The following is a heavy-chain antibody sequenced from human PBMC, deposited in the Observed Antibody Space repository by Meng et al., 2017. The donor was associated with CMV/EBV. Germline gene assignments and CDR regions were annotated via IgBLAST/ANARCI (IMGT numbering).Heavy chain of an antibody. CDR2: IKQDGSEK. CDR1: GFTFSSYW. V-gene: IGHV3-7*01. Sequence: GESLKISCAASGFTFSSYWMSWVRQAPGKGLEWVANIKQDGSEKYYVDSVKGRFTISRDNAKNSLYLQMNSLRAEDTAVYYCAREFRNGSYLRHWYFDLWGQGTTVTVSS. CDR3: AREFRNGSYLRHWYFDL. J-gene: IGHJ6*02. D-gene: IGHD1-26*01.